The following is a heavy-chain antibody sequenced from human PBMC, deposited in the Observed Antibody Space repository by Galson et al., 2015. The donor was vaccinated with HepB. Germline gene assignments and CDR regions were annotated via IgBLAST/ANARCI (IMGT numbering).Heavy chain of an antibody. CDR1: GFTFSSYA. CDR3: ARDAGSSFQYVDY. J-gene: IGHJ4*02. D-gene: IGHD6-13*01. V-gene: IGHV3-23*01. CDR2: ISGSGGRT. Sequence: SLRLSCAASGFTFSSYAMRWVRQAPGKGLEWVSSISGSGGRTYYADSVKGRFIISRDNSEHTLYLQMSSLRAEDTAVYYCARDAGSSFQYVDYWGQGTRVTVSS.